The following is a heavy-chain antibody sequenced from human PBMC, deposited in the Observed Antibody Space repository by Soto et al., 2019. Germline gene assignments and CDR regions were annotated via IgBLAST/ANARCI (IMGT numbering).Heavy chain of an antibody. CDR2: IYYSGST. D-gene: IGHD3-10*01. V-gene: IGHV4-59*01. CDR3: ARVWGGAFDV. CDR1: GGSISSYY. J-gene: IGHJ3*01. Sequence: SETLSLTCTVSGGSISSYYWSWIRQPPGKGLEWIGYIYYSGSTNYNPSLKSRVTISVDTSKNQFSLKLSSVTAADTAVYYCARVWGGAFDVRGQGTMVTVSS.